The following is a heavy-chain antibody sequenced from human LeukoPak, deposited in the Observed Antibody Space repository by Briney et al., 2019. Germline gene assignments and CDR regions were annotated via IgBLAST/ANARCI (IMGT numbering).Heavy chain of an antibody. CDR3: AKSDSSSWTYYYYGMDV. V-gene: IGHV3-20*04. CDR2: INWNGGST. D-gene: IGHD6-13*01. J-gene: IGHJ6*02. CDR1: GFTFDDYG. Sequence: GGSLRLSCAASGFTFDDYGMSWVRQAPGKGLEWVSGINWNGGSTGYADSVKGRFTISRDNAKNSLYLQMNSLRTEDTALYYCAKSDSSSWTYYYYGMDVWGQGTTVTVSS.